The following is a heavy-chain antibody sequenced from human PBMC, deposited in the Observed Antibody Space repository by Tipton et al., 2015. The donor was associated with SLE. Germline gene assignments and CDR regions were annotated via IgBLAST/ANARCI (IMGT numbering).Heavy chain of an antibody. CDR3: ARHPPKSSSPSSFGY. D-gene: IGHD6-13*01. J-gene: IGHJ4*02. V-gene: IGHV5-51*01. CDR1: GYSFTSYW. CDR2: IYPGDSDT. Sequence: QSGAEVKKPGESLKISCKGSGYSFTSYWIGWVRQMPGKGLAWMGIIYPGDSDTRYSPSFQGQVTISADKSIRAPYLQWSSLKATDTAMYYCARHPPKSSSPSSFGYWGQGTLVTVSS.